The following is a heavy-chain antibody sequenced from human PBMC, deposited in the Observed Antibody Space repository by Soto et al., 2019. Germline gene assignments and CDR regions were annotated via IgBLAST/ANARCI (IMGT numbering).Heavy chain of an antibody. D-gene: IGHD2-8*02. CDR2: VSPYNGNA. V-gene: IGHV1-18*04. CDR3: ARAISRILAAPGY. CDR1: GYTFSNYA. Sequence: ASVKVSCKTSGYTFSNYAISWVRQAPGQGLEWMGWVSPYNGNANYTEKFQGRVSMTTDTSTTTAYMELTSLTSDDTAIYYCARAISRILAAPGYWDQETLVTVSS. J-gene: IGHJ4*02.